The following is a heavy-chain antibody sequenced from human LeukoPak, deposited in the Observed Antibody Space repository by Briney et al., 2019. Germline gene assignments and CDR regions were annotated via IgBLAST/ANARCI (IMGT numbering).Heavy chain of an antibody. CDR3: ARDENCSGGSCYSYYYYGMDV. D-gene: IGHD2-15*01. Sequence: SGGSLRLSCAASGFTFRDFAMNWVRQAPGKGLEWVSIISRSGEISYHANSVTGRFTISRDNSKSTLYLQMNSLKAEDTAVYYCARDENCSGGSCYSYYYYGMDVWGQGTTVTVSS. V-gene: IGHV3-23*01. CDR2: ISRSGEIS. J-gene: IGHJ6*02. CDR1: GFTFRDFA.